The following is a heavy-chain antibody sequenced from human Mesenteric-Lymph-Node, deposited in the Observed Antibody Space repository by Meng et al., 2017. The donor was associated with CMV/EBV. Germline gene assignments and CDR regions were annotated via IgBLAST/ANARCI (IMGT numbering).Heavy chain of an antibody. Sequence: ASVTVSCKASGYRLSSYDITWVRQAPGQGLEWVGWISGKNGNTNYAQNLQGRVTMTTDTSMSTAYMELTSLRSDDTAVYYCARDHVRLVWFGAYGMDVWGQGTTVTVSS. V-gene: IGHV1-18*01. CDR2: ISGKNGNT. CDR3: ARDHVRLVWFGAYGMDV. CDR1: GYRLSSYD. D-gene: IGHD3-10*01. J-gene: IGHJ6*02.